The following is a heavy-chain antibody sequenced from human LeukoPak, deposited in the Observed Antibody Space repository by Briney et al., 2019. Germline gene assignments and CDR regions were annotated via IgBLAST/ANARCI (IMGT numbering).Heavy chain of an antibody. CDR1: GYTFTGYY. D-gene: IGHD3-10*01. CDR3: ARDQKVRGVISNWFDP. Sequence: ASVKVSCKASGYTFTGYYMHWVRQAPGQGPEWMGWINPNSGGTNYAQKFQGRVTMTRDTSISTAYMELSRLRSDDTAVYYCARDQKVRGVISNWFDPWGQGTLVTVSS. CDR2: INPNSGGT. J-gene: IGHJ5*02. V-gene: IGHV1-2*02.